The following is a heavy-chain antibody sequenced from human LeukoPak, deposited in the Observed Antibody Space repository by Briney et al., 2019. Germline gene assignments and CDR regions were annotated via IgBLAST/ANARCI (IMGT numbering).Heavy chain of an antibody. Sequence: GSLRLSCAASGFTFSNYYMSWLRHAPGKGLEWVSYINTIGTTIYYADSLKGRFTISRDNAKNSLSLQMDSLRAEDTAVYYCARGDFGRYAFDFWGQGTMVTVSS. CDR2: INTIGTTI. V-gene: IGHV3-11*01. D-gene: IGHD2/OR15-2a*01. CDR1: GFTFSNYY. J-gene: IGHJ3*01. CDR3: ARGDFGRYAFDF.